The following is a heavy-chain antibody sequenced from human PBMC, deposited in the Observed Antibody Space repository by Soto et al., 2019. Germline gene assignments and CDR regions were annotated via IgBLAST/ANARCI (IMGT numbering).Heavy chain of an antibody. Sequence: QVQLVQSGAEVKKPGSSVKVSCKASGGTFSSYTISWVRQAPGQGLEWMGRIIPILGIANYAQKFQGRVTITADKSTSTAYMELSSLRSEDTAVYYCARAPDWNDVGYNWFGPWGQGTLVTVSS. V-gene: IGHV1-69*02. CDR2: IIPILGIA. D-gene: IGHD1-1*01. J-gene: IGHJ5*02. CDR3: ARAPDWNDVGYNWFGP. CDR1: GGTFSSYT.